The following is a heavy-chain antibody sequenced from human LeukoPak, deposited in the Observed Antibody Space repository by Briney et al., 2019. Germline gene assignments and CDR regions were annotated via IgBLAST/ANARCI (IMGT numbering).Heavy chain of an antibody. Sequence: PGGSLRLSCAASGFTFTNYAMSWVRQAPGRGLEWVSTISGSGATAYYADSVKGRFTISRDNSKTTLYLQMNSLRAEDTAIYYCAKDREWLPPYPIFDFWGQGTLVAVSS. CDR1: GFTFTNYA. CDR2: ISGSGATA. D-gene: IGHD3-3*01. J-gene: IGHJ4*02. CDR3: AKDREWLPPYPIFDF. V-gene: IGHV3-23*01.